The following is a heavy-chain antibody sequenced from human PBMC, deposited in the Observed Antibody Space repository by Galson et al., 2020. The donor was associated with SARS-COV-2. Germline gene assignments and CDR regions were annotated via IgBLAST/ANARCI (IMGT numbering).Heavy chain of an antibody. Sequence: ASAKVSCKVSGYTLSEVSMHWVRQTPGKGLEWMAGFDPEDGEPIYGQHFRGRVTLTEGTSADTAYMELRGLRSGDTVVYYCASSRWLSTFDMWGQGTMVTVSS. CDR1: GYTLSEVS. D-gene: IGHD2-2*01. CDR2: FDPEDGEP. V-gene: IGHV1-24*01. CDR3: ASSRWLSTFDM. J-gene: IGHJ3*02.